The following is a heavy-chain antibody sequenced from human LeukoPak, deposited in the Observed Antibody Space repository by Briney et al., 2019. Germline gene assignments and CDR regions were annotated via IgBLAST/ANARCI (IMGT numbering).Heavy chain of an antibody. J-gene: IGHJ4*02. CDR3: ARSRRDGYKPAIDSAIDY. D-gene: IGHD5-24*01. Sequence: SETLSLTCTVSGVSISSHYWSWIRQPPGKGLEWIGYIYYSGSTNYNPSLKSRVTISVDTSKNQFSLKLSSVTAADTAVYYCARSRRDGYKPAIDSAIDYWGQGTLVTVSS. CDR1: GVSISSHY. V-gene: IGHV4-59*11. CDR2: IYYSGST.